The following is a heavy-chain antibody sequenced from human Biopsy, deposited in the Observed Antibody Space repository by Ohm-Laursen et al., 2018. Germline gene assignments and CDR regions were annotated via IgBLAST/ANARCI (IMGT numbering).Heavy chain of an antibody. CDR2: IYTSGIT. J-gene: IGHJ5*02. Sequence: SQTLSLTCTVSGGSLSSYSWSWIRQPAGKGLEWIGQIYTSGITNYNPSLKSRVTMSVDTSKNKFSLRVSSVTAADTAVYYCARDRDRRGWFDPWAREPWSPSPQ. CDR3: ARDRDRRGWFDP. D-gene: IGHD1-14*01. CDR1: GGSLSSYS. V-gene: IGHV4-4*07.